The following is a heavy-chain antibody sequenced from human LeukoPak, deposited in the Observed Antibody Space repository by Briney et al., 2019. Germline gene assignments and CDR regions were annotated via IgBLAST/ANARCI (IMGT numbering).Heavy chain of an antibody. J-gene: IGHJ6*02. Sequence: GGSLRLYCAASGFTFSSYAMNWVRQAPGKGLEWVSSISGSGVRCRGGRTFYADSVKGRFTISRDNSKNTFYLQMSSLRADDTAIYYCAKGVAVGEGYYYYGMDVWGQGTRVTVS. CDR1: GFTFSSYA. CDR3: AKGVAVGEGYYYYGMDV. CDR2: ISGSGVRCRGGRT. D-gene: IGHD6-19*01. V-gene: IGHV3-23*01.